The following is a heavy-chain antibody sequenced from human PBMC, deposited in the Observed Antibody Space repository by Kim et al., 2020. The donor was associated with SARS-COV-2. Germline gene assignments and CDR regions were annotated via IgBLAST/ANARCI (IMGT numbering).Heavy chain of an antibody. D-gene: IGHD3-22*01. CDR1: GFTFSNPW. CDR3: TTDFYDNIGQTHDH. CDR2: IKSKTAGETT. J-gene: IGHJ4*02. Sequence: GGSLRLSCAASGFTFSNPWLNWVRQVPGKGLEWVGRIKSKTAGETTQYAAPVKGRFYISRDDSKNMLYLQMSSLKTEDTAVYYCTTDFYDNIGQTHDHWGQGTPVTVSS. V-gene: IGHV3-15*01.